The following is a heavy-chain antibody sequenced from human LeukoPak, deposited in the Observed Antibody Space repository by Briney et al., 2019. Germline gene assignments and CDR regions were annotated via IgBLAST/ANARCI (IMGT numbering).Heavy chain of an antibody. J-gene: IGHJ4*02. Sequence: ASVKVSCKASGYTFTSYDINWVRQATGQGLKWMGWMNPNSGNTGYAQKFQGRVTITRNTSISTAYMELSSLRSEDTAVYYCARGRGILTGYYLGYWGQGTLVTVSS. CDR3: ARGRGILTGYYLGY. CDR1: GYTFTSYD. D-gene: IGHD3-9*01. V-gene: IGHV1-8*03. CDR2: MNPNSGNT.